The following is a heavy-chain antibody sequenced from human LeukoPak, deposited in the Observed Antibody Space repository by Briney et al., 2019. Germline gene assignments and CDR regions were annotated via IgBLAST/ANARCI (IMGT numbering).Heavy chain of an antibody. V-gene: IGHV3-33*01. Sequence: GGSLRLSCAASGFTFSSYGMHWVRQAPGKGLEWVAVIWYDGSNKYYADSVEGRFTISRDNSKNTLYLQMNSLRAEDTAVYYCARGSGATTCFDYWGQGTLVTVSS. CDR2: IWYDGSNK. J-gene: IGHJ4*02. CDR3: ARGSGATTCFDY. D-gene: IGHD1-26*01. CDR1: GFTFSSYG.